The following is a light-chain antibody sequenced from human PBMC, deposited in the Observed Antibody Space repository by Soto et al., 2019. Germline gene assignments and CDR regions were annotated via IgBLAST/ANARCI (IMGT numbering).Light chain of an antibody. Sequence: QSVLTQPASVSGSPGQSITISCSGTSSDVGGYGYVSWYQQHPGKAPKLMIYDVTNRPSGVSNRFSGSKSGNTASLTISGLQAEDEADYYCSSYTSSSTLVFGGGTKLTVL. J-gene: IGLJ2*01. CDR3: SSYTSSSTLV. V-gene: IGLV2-14*01. CDR1: SSDVGGYGY. CDR2: DVT.